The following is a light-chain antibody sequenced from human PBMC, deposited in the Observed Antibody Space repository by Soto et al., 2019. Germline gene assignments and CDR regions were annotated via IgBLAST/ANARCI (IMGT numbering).Light chain of an antibody. CDR1: SSDVGSYNL. CDR2: EVS. Sequence: QSALTQPASVSGSPGQSITISCTGTSSDVGSYNLVSWYQQHPGNSHKRMIYEVSKRPSGVSKRFSGSKSGNTASLTISGLQAEDESDYYCCSYAGSRAHVVFGGGTKLTVL. V-gene: IGLV2-23*02. CDR3: CSYAGSRAHVV. J-gene: IGLJ2*01.